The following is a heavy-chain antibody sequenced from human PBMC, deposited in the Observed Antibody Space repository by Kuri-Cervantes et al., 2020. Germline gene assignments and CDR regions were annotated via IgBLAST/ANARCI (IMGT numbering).Heavy chain of an antibody. CDR1: GYTFTSYD. CDR3: ARDSVGSGIKGGYYCYYYGMDV. V-gene: IGHV1-8*01. D-gene: IGHD3-10*01. J-gene: IGHJ6*02. CDR2: MNPNSGNT. Sequence: ASVKVSCKASGYTFTSYDINWVRQATGQGLEWMGWMNPNSGNTGYAQKFQGRVTMTRNTSISTAYMELSSLRSEDTAVYYCARDSVGSGIKGGYYCYYYGMDVWGQGTTVTVSS.